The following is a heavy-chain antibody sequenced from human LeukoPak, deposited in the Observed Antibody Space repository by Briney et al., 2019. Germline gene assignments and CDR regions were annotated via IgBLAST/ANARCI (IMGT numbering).Heavy chain of an antibody. CDR1: GGSFSGYY. CDR2: INHSGST. J-gene: IGHJ4*02. V-gene: IGHV4-34*01. CDR3: ARHYDYVWGSYRSPLDY. D-gene: IGHD3-16*02. Sequence: SETLSLTCAVYGGSFSGYYWSWIRQPPGKGLEWIGEINHSGSTNYNSSLKSRVTISVDTSKNQFSLKLSSVTAADTAVYYCARHYDYVWGSYRSPLDYWGQGALVTVSS.